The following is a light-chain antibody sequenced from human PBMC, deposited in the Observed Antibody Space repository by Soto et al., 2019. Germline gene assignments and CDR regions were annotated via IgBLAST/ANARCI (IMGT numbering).Light chain of an antibody. V-gene: IGLV2-23*02. CDR2: DVS. J-gene: IGLJ1*01. CDR1: SIDVGNYNL. Sequence: QSALTQPASVSGSPGQSITISCTGTSIDVGNYNLVSWYQQHPGKAPKLMIYDVSKRPSGVSNRFSGSKSGNTASLTISGLQADDEADYYCCSYAGDSYVFGTGTKVTDL. CDR3: CSYAGDSYV.